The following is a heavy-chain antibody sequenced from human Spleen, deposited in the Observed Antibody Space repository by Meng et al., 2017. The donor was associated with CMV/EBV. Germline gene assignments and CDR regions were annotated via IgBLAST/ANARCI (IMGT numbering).Heavy chain of an antibody. CDR2: IYYSGST. Sequence: LRLSCTVSGVSISSGGYYWSWIRQHPGKGLEWIGYIYYSGSTYNNPSLKSRVTVSVDTSKNQFSLKLSSVTAADTAVYYCARSPLSGGIDPWGQGTLVTVSS. D-gene: IGHD1-26*01. CDR3: ARSPLSGGIDP. V-gene: IGHV4-31*03. J-gene: IGHJ5*02. CDR1: GVSISSGGYY.